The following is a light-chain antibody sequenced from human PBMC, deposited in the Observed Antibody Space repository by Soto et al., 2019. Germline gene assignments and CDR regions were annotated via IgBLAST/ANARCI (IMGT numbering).Light chain of an antibody. CDR2: AAS. V-gene: IGKV1-6*01. CDR3: LQDHNYPRT. CDR1: QDIKNE. Sequence: AIQMTQSPSSLSASEGDRVTITCRASQDIKNELGWYQQKPGKAPNVLIYAASTLLSGVPSRFSGAGSGTDFTLTISSLQPEDFATYYCLQDHNYPRTFGQGTRVEIK. J-gene: IGKJ1*01.